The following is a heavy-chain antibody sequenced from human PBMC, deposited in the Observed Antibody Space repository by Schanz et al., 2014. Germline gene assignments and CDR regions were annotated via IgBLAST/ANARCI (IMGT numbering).Heavy chain of an antibody. CDR2: INPSGGST. V-gene: IGHV1-46*01. CDR1: GYTFTSYY. Sequence: QVQMVQSGAEVKKPGASVKVSCKASGYTFTSYYMHWVRQAPGQGLEWMGIINPSGGSTSYAQKFQGRVTMTADKSTSTVYMEVSGLRSEDTAVYYCARGLGDERWLDLNEAFDIWGQGTIVTVSS. CDR3: ARGLGDERWLDLNEAFDI. D-gene: IGHD6-19*01. J-gene: IGHJ3*02.